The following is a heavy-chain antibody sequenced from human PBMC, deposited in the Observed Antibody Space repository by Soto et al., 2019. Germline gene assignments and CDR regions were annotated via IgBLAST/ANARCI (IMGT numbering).Heavy chain of an antibody. V-gene: IGHV4-59*01. J-gene: IGHJ5*02. D-gene: IGHD6-19*01. CDR2: IYSSGST. Sequence: QVQLHESGPGLVKPSETLSLTCTASGGSMSTYYWNWIRQSPGKGLESIGYIYSSGSTNYNPSLKVRAAISKDTSKRQIFPNLASATAADTAVYYCASAFGGWPRDTWGPGTLGSVSS. CDR1: GGSMSTYY. CDR3: ASAFGGWPRDT.